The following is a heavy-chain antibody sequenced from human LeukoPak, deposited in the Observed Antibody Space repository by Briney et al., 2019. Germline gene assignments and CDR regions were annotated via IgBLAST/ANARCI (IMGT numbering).Heavy chain of an antibody. CDR1: GFTFSSYW. CDR3: AREGYDSSGYTTYYFDY. Sequence: PGGTLRLSCAASGFTFSSYWMRWVRQAPGKGLVWVSRINSDGSSTSYADSVKGRFTISRDNSKNTLYLQMNSLRAEDTAVYYCAREGYDSSGYTTYYFDYWGQGTLVTVSS. D-gene: IGHD3-22*01. J-gene: IGHJ4*02. V-gene: IGHV3-74*01. CDR2: INSDGSST.